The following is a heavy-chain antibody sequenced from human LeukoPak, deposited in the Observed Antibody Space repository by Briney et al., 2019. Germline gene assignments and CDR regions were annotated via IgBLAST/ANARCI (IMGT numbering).Heavy chain of an antibody. D-gene: IGHD2-8*01. CDR1: GGTFNTYT. Sequence: GASVKVSCKVSGGTFNTYTINWVRQAPGQGLEWMGGFIPIFGSANYAQKFQGGLTITADESADTAYMELTSLGSEDTAIYYCARPTQSLMFVNHQYFDHWGQGTLVTVSS. J-gene: IGHJ1*01. V-gene: IGHV1-69*13. CDR2: FIPIFGSA. CDR3: ARPTQSLMFVNHQYFDH.